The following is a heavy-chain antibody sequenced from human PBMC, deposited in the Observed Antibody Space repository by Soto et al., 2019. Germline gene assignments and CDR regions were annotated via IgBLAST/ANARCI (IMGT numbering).Heavy chain of an antibody. CDR2: ISGSGGNT. CDR3: AKEGSVISSAAAGGGYFDY. V-gene: IGHV3-23*01. D-gene: IGHD6-13*01. J-gene: IGHJ4*02. CDR1: GFTFSSYA. Sequence: EVQLLESGGGLVQPGGSLRLSCAASGFTFSSYAMSWVRQAPGKGLEWVSSISGSGGNTFYPDSVKGRLTISRDNSRNTLYLQLDSLRAEDTALYYCAKEGSVISSAAAGGGYFDYWGLGTLVTVSS.